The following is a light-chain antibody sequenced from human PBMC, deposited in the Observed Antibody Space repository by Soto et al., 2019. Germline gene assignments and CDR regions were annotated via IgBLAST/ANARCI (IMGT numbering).Light chain of an antibody. CDR2: EVS. CDR3: SSYTSSSTGV. J-gene: IGLJ1*01. Sequence: QSALTQPASVSGSPGQSINISCTGTSSDVGGYNYVSWYQQHPGKAPKLMIYEVSNRPSGVSNRFSGSKSGNTASLTISRLQAEDEADYYCSSYTSSSTGVFGTGTKLTVL. V-gene: IGLV2-14*01. CDR1: SSDVGGYNY.